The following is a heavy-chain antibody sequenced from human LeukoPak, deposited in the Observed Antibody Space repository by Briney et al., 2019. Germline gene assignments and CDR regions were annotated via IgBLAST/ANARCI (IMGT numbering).Heavy chain of an antibody. J-gene: IGHJ4*02. D-gene: IGHD2-15*01. CDR3: ARNSGSGFDY. CDR2: IDPSGGST. CDR1: GYTFTSYY. Sequence: GASVTVSCTASGYTFTSYYIVWVRQAPGQGLEWMGRIDPSGGSTSYAQKFQGRVTMTRGTSTSTVYMELSSLISEDTAVYYCARNSGSGFDYWGQGTLVTVSS. V-gene: IGHV1-46*01.